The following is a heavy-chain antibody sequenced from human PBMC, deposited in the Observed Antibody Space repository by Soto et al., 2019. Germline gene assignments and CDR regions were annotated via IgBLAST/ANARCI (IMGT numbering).Heavy chain of an antibody. CDR3: TTIPNVDTAMVFVHYYYYMDV. CDR1: GFTFSNAW. J-gene: IGHJ6*03. Sequence: GGSLRLSCAASGFTFSNAWMSWVRQAPGKGLEWVGRIKSKTDGGTTDYAAPVKGRFTISRDDSKDTLYLQMNSLKTEDTAVYYCTTIPNVDTAMVFVHYYYYMDVWGKGTTVTVSS. D-gene: IGHD5-18*01. CDR2: IKSKTDGGTT. V-gene: IGHV3-15*01.